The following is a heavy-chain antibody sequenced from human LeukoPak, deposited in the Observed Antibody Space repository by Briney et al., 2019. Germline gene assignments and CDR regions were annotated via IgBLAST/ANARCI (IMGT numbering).Heavy chain of an antibody. D-gene: IGHD3-9*01. CDR2: ISYDGSNK. CDR1: GFTFSSYA. Sequence: GGSLRHSCAASGFTFSSYAMHWVRQAPGKGLEWVAVISYDGSNKYYADSVKGRFTISRDNSKNTLYLQMNSLRAEDTAVYYCAKPNFDWYGALDYWGQGTLVTVSS. J-gene: IGHJ4*02. CDR3: AKPNFDWYGALDY. V-gene: IGHV3-30*04.